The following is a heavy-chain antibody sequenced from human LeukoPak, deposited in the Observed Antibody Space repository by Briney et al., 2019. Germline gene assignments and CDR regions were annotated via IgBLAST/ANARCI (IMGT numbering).Heavy chain of an antibody. V-gene: IGHV2-5*02. Sequence: SGPTLVNPTQTLTLTCTFSGFSLSTSGVGVGWIRQPPGKALEWLALIYWDDDKRYSPSLKSRLTITKDTSKNQVVLTMTNMDPVDTATYYCAHRLPHGYSGYDCAFDIWGQGTMVTVSS. CDR3: AHRLPHGYSGYDCAFDI. J-gene: IGHJ3*02. D-gene: IGHD5-12*01. CDR1: GFSLSTSGVG. CDR2: IYWDDDK.